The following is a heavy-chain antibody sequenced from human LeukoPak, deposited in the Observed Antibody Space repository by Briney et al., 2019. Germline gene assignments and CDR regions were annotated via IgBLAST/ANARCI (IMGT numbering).Heavy chain of an antibody. CDR1: GGTFSSYA. CDR3: ARDRIAAAGAGMDV. D-gene: IGHD6-13*01. Sequence: GASVKVSCKASGGTFSSYAISWVRQAPGQGLEWMGGIIPIFGTANYAQKFQGRVTITADESTSTAYMELSSLRSEDTAVYYCARDRIAAAGAGMDVWGKGTTVTISS. V-gene: IGHV1-69*13. J-gene: IGHJ6*03. CDR2: IIPIFGTA.